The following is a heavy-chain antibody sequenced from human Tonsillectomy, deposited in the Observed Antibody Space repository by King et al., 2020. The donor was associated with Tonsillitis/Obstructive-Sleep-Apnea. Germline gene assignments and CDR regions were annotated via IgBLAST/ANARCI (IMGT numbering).Heavy chain of an antibody. V-gene: IGHV3-33*01. CDR2: IWYDGSNK. D-gene: IGHD6-6*01. CDR1: GFTFSSYG. CDR3: ARESSENDAFDI. J-gene: IGHJ3*02. Sequence: VQLVESGGGVVQPGRSLRLSCAASGFTFSSYGMHWGRQAPGKGLEWVAVIWYDGSNKYYADSVKGRFTISRDNSKNTLYLQMNSLRAEDTAVYYCARESSENDAFDIWGQGTMVTVSS.